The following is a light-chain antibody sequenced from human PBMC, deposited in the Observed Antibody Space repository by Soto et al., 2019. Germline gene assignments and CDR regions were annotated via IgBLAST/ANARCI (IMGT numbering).Light chain of an antibody. CDR3: QQYLTLGWT. V-gene: IGKV1-5*03. CDR2: QTS. J-gene: IGKJ1*01. Sequence: DIQMTQSPSTLSASVGDRVTISCRASQSINDRLGWFQQKLGKAPKLLIYQTSSLESGVPSRFSGSGSGTEFILTIISLQPDDFATYYCQQYLTLGWTFGQGTKVEMK. CDR1: QSINDR.